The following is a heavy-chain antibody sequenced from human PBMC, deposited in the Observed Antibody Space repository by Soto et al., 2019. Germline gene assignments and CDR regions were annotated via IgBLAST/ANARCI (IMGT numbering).Heavy chain of an antibody. V-gene: IGHV4-59*01. Sequence: PSETLSLTCTVSGGSISSYYWSWIRQPPGKGLEWIGYIYYSGSTNYNPSLKSRVTISVDTSKNQFSLKLSSVTAADTAVYYCARTSITMVRGVIINYYYYYYMDVWGKGTTVTVSS. CDR1: GGSISSYY. J-gene: IGHJ6*03. CDR3: ARTSITMVRGVIINYYYYYYMDV. CDR2: IYYSGST. D-gene: IGHD3-10*01.